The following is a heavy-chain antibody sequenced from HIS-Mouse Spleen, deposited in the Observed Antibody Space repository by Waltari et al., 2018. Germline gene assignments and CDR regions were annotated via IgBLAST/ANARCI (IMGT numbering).Heavy chain of an antibody. CDR3: AREIRAFDY. J-gene: IGHJ4*02. CDR1: GFTFGSYG. CDR2: IKQDGSEK. V-gene: IGHV3-7*01. Sequence: EVQLVESGGGLVQPGGSLRVSCAASGFTFGSYGMSWVRQAPGKGLEWVANIKQDGSEKYYVDSVKGRFTISRDNAKNSLYLQMNSLRAEDTAVYYCAREIRAFDYWGQGTLVTVSS.